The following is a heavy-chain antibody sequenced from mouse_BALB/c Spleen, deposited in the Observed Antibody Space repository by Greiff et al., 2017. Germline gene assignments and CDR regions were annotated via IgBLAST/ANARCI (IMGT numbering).Heavy chain of an antibody. Sequence: QVKLQQSGAELVRPGASVTLSCKASGYTFTDYEMHWVKQTPVHGLEWIGAIDPETGGTAYNQKFKGKATLTADKSSSTAYMELRSLTSEDSAVYYCTRGGAWFAYWGQGTLVTVSA. CDR2: IDPETGGT. CDR1: GYTFTDYE. V-gene: IGHV1-15*01. J-gene: IGHJ3*01. CDR3: TRGGAWFAY.